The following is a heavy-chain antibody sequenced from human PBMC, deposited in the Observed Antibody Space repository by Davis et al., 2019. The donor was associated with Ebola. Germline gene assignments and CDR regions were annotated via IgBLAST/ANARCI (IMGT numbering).Heavy chain of an antibody. J-gene: IGHJ4*02. D-gene: IGHD2-8*01. Sequence: GGSLRLSCAASGFTFSSYSMNWVRQAPGKGLEWVSSISSSSSYIYYADSVKGRFTISRDNAKNSLYLQMNSLRAEDTAVYYCARGGPLLLGGVGDYWGQGTLVTVPS. CDR1: GFTFSSYS. CDR2: ISSSSSYI. V-gene: IGHV3-21*01. CDR3: ARGGPLLLGGVGDY.